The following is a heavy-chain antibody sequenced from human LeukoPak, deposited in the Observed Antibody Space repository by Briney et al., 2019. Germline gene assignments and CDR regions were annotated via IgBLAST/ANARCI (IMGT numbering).Heavy chain of an antibody. J-gene: IGHJ4*02. CDR2: ISGSGDST. D-gene: IGHD5-18*01. CDR3: ARRRGYSYGIDY. V-gene: IGHV3-23*01. Sequence: GGSLRLSCAASGFTFSSYAMSWVRQAPGKGLEWVSAISGSGDSTYYADSVKGRFTISRDNSKNTLYLQMNSLRAEDTAVYYCARRRGYSYGIDYWGQGTLVTVSS. CDR1: GFTFSSYA.